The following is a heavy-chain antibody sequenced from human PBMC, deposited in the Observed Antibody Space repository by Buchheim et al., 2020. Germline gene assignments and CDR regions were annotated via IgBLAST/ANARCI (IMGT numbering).Heavy chain of an antibody. V-gene: IGHV4-39*07. CDR2: IYYSGST. J-gene: IGHJ6*02. CDR3: ARVTRITMVRGVTHYYYYYGMDV. Sequence: QLQLQESGPGLVKPSETLSLTCTVSGGSISSSSYYWGWIRQPPGKGLEWIGSIYYSGSTYYNPSLKSRVTISVETSKNQFSLKLSSVTAADTAVYYCARVTRITMVRGVTHYYYYYGMDVWGQGTT. CDR1: GGSISSSSYY. D-gene: IGHD3-10*01.